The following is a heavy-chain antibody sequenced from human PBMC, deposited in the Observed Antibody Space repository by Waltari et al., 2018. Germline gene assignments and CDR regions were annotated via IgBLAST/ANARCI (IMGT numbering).Heavy chain of an antibody. J-gene: IGHJ5*02. Sequence: QVQLQESGPGLVKPSQTLSLTCTVSGVSISRGADHWNWIRQPPGKGLEWIGYVYYSGSTYYNPSLKSRLTISVDTSKNQFYLHLNSVTAADTAVYYCARADYYYDKNWFDPWGQGTPVTVSS. V-gene: IGHV4-30-4*08. CDR3: ARADYYYDKNWFDP. CDR1: GVSISRGADH. CDR2: VYYSGST. D-gene: IGHD3-22*01.